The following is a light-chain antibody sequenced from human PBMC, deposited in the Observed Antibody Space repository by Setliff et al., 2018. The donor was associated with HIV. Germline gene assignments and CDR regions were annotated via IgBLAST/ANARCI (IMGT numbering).Light chain of an antibody. J-gene: IGKJ1*01. CDR2: KAS. CDR3: QQYDSQST. CDR1: QSISSW. Sequence: DIQMTKSPSTLSASVGDRVTITCRASQSISSWLAWYQQKPGKAPKLLIYKASSLESGVPSRFSGSGSETEFTLTISSLQPDDFSTYYCQQYDSQSTFGQGTKVDIK. V-gene: IGKV1-5*03.